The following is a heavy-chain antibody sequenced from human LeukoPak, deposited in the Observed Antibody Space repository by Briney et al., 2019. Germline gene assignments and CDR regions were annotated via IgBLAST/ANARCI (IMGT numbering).Heavy chain of an antibody. Sequence: GASVKVSCKASGYTFTSYDINWVRQATGQGLEWMGWMNPNSGNTGYAQKFQGRVTMTRNTSISTAYMELSSLRSEDTAVYYCARGGEDDYGDYRGEGYWGQGTLVTVSS. CDR1: GYTFTSYD. CDR3: ARGGEDDYGDYRGEGY. V-gene: IGHV1-8*01. CDR2: MNPNSGNT. J-gene: IGHJ4*02. D-gene: IGHD4-17*01.